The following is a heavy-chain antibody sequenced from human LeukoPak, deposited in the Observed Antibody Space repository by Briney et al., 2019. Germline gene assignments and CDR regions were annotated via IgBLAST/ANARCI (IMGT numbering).Heavy chain of an antibody. J-gene: IGHJ4*02. CDR3: ARGSRGYSYGYGLHYFDY. CDR1: GYTFTGYY. CDR2: INPNSGGT. Sequence: GASVKVSCKASGYTFTGYYMHWVRQAPGQGLEWVGWINPNSGGTNYAQKFQGRVTMTRDTSISTAYMELSRLRSDDTAVYYCARGSRGYSYGYGLHYFDYWGQGTLVTVSS. D-gene: IGHD5-18*01. V-gene: IGHV1-2*02.